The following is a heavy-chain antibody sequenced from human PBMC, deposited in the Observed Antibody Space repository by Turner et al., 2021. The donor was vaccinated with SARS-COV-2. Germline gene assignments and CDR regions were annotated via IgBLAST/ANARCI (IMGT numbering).Heavy chain of an antibody. D-gene: IGHD6-19*01. V-gene: IGHV3-74*01. CDR1: GFTFSSYW. CDR2: INSDGSST. Sequence: EVQRVESGGGLVQPGGSLRLSCAASGFTFSSYWMHWVRQAPGKGLVWVSLINSDGSSTSYADSVKGRFTVSRDNAKNTLYLQMNSLRAEDTAVYYCARGVTVAGITPFGYWGQGTLVTVSS. CDR3: ARGVTVAGITPFGY. J-gene: IGHJ4*02.